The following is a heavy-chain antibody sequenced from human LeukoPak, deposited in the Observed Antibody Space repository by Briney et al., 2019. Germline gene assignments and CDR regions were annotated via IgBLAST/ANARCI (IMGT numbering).Heavy chain of an antibody. CDR3: ARQGYNWNPFDY. CDR2: ISSSSSYI. V-gene: IGHV3-21*01. CDR1: GFTFSSYS. Sequence: GGSLRLSCAASGFTFSSYSMNWVRQAPGKGLEWVSSISSSSSYIYYADSVKGRFTISRDNAKNSLYLQMNSLRAEDTAVYYCARQGYNWNPFDYWGQGTLVTVSS. D-gene: IGHD1-20*01. J-gene: IGHJ4*02.